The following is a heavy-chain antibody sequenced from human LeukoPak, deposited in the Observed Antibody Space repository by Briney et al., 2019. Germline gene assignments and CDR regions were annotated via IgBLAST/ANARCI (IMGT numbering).Heavy chain of an antibody. CDR3: AKSGYNRFDY. Sequence: PGGSLRLSCAASGFTFSNSAVSWVRQAPGKGLEWVSTISGSGGSTYYADSVKGRFTISRDNSKSTLYLQINSLRAEDTAVYYCAKSGYNRFDYWGQGTLVTVSS. V-gene: IGHV3-23*01. CDR2: ISGSGGST. CDR1: GFTFSNSA. D-gene: IGHD5-24*01. J-gene: IGHJ4*02.